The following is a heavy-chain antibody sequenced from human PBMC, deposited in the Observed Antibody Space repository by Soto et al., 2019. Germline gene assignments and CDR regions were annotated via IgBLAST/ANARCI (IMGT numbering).Heavy chain of an antibody. CDR1: GYTFTGYY. CDR2: INPNSGGT. D-gene: IGHD3-22*01. CDR3: VRVVFIDAGMDV. V-gene: IGHV1-2*04. Sequence: ASVKVSCKASGYTFTGYYMHWLRQAPGQGLEWMGWINPNSGGTNYAQKFQGWATMTRDTSISTAYMELSRLRSDETAVYYCVRVVFIDAGMDVWGQGTTVTVSS. J-gene: IGHJ6*02.